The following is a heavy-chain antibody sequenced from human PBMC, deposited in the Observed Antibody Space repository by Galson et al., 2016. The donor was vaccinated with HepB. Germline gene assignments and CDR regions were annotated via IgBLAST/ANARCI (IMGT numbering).Heavy chain of an antibody. V-gene: IGHV4-31*03. D-gene: IGHD5-24*01. J-gene: IGHJ5*02. CDR3: ASVDATRIWFDP. Sequence: PLSLTCSVSRGSVNNGAYYWSWIRQHPENALVWLGYISDSSVTYYNPSFETRVVISIYTTQNTFSLKMTSVTAAATAVYYCASVDATRIWFDPWGQGTLVTVSS. CDR2: ISDSSVT. CDR1: RGSVNNGAYY.